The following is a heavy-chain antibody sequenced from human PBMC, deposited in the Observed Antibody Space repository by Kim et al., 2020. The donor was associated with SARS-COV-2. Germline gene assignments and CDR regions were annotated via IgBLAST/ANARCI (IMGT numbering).Heavy chain of an antibody. CDR3: ARGRKGLWEYYYGMDV. J-gene: IGHJ6*02. D-gene: IGHD5-18*01. Sequence: SVKGRLTISRDNAKNSLYLQMNSLRAEDTAVYYCARGRKGLWEYYYGMDVWGQGTTVTVSS. V-gene: IGHV3-21*01.